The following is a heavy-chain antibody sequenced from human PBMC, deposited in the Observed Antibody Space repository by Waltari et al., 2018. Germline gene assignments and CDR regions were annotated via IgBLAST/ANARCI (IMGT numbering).Heavy chain of an antibody. CDR1: GFTFSSYA. D-gene: IGHD6-6*01. CDR3: AKDPRVYSSSSALFDY. V-gene: IGHV3-23*01. Sequence: EVQLLESGGGLVQPGGSLRLSCAASGFTFSSYAMSWVRQAPGKGLEWVSAISGSGGSTYYADSVKGRFTISRDNSKNTLYLQMNSLRAEDTAVYYCAKDPRVYSSSSALFDYWGQGTLVTVSS. J-gene: IGHJ4*02. CDR2: ISGSGGST.